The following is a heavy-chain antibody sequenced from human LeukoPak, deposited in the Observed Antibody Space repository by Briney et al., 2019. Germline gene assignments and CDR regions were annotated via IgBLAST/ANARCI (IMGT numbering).Heavy chain of an antibody. CDR2: IKSKTDGGTT. V-gene: IGHV3-15*01. CDR1: GFTFSNAW. CDR3: TTRVMVRGVMSGYYFDY. Sequence: AGGSLRLSCAASGFTFSNAWMSWVRQAPGKGLEWVGRIKSKTDGGTTDYAAPVKGRFTISRDDSKNTLYLQMNSLKTEDTAVYYCTTRVMVRGVMSGYYFDYWGQGTLVTVSS. D-gene: IGHD3-10*01. J-gene: IGHJ4*02.